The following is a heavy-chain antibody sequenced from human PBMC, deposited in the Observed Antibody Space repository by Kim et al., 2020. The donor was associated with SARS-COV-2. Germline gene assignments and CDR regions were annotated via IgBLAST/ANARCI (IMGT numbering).Heavy chain of an antibody. Sequence: GGSLRLSCAASGFTFSNAWMSWVRQAPGKGLEWVGRIKSKTDGGTTDYAAPVKRRFTISRDDSKNTLYLQMNSLKTEDTAVYYCTHTSYYHDSWRDYWGQGTLVTVSS. CDR1: GFTFSNAW. J-gene: IGHJ4*02. CDR3: THTSYYHDSWRDY. V-gene: IGHV3-15*01. D-gene: IGHD3-22*01. CDR2: IKSKTDGGTT.